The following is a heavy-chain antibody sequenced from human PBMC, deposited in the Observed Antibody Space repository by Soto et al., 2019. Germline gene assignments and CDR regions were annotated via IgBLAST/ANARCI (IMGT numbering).Heavy chain of an antibody. CDR2: IIPIFGTA. CDR1: GGTFSSYA. Sequence: QVQLVQSGAEVKKPGSSVKVSCKASGGTFSSYAISWVRQAPGQGLEWMGGIIPIFGTANYAQKFQGRVTITADESTSTAYMELSSLRSEDTAVYYCGAGDFWSGGDYYYGMDVWGQGTTVTVSS. CDR3: GAGDFWSGGDYYYGMDV. V-gene: IGHV1-69*01. J-gene: IGHJ6*02. D-gene: IGHD3-3*01.